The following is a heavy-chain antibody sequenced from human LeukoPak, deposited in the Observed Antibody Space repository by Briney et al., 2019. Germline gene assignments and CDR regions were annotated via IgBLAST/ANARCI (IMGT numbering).Heavy chain of an antibody. Sequence: SSETLSLTCTVSGGSISSYYWSWIRQPPGKGLEWIGYIYYSGSTNYNPSLKSRVTISVDTSKNQFSLKLSSVIAADTAVYYCARDTTGWYYFDYWGQGTLVTVSS. CDR2: IYYSGST. D-gene: IGHD1-1*01. CDR1: GGSISSYY. J-gene: IGHJ4*02. CDR3: ARDTTGWYYFDY. V-gene: IGHV4-59*01.